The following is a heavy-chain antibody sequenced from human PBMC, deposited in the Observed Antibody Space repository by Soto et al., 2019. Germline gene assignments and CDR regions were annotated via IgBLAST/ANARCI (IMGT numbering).Heavy chain of an antibody. CDR1: GGTFSSYA. CDR2: IIPIFGTA. V-gene: IGHV1-69*12. D-gene: IGHD2-15*01. CDR3: AREGYCSGGSCYWFDP. J-gene: IGHJ5*02. Sequence: QVQLVQSGAEVKKPGSSVKVSCKASGGTFSSYAISWVRQAPGQGLEWMGGIIPIFGTANYAQKFQGRVTITADESTSTAYMELSSLRSEDMVVYYCAREGYCSGGSCYWFDPWGQGTLVTVSS.